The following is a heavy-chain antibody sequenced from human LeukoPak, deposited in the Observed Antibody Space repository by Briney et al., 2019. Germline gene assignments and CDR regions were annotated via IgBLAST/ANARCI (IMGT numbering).Heavy chain of an antibody. V-gene: IGHV1-46*01. Sequence: EASVKVSCKASGYTFTSYYMHWVRQAPGQGLEWMGIINPSGGSTSYAQKFQGRVTMTRDMSTSTAYMELSSLRSEDTAVYYCARSGSYDDAFDIWGQGTMVTVSS. CDR1: GYTFTSYY. J-gene: IGHJ3*02. D-gene: IGHD1-26*01. CDR2: INPSGGST. CDR3: ARSGSYDDAFDI.